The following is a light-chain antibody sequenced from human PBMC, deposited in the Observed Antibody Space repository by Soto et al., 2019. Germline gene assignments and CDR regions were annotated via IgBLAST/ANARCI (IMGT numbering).Light chain of an antibody. CDR1: SSGVGGYNY. CDR3: TSYTRTSSTTYV. CDR2: DVS. Sequence: QSALTQPASVSGSPGQSITISCTGTSSGVGGYNYVSWYQQHPGKAPKLMIYDVSNRPSGVSNRFSGSKSGNTASLTISGLQAEDEADYYCTSYTRTSSTTYVFGTGTKLTVL. V-gene: IGLV2-14*01. J-gene: IGLJ1*01.